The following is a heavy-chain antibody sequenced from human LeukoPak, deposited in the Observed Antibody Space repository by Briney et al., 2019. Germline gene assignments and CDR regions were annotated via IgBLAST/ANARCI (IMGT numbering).Heavy chain of an antibody. CDR1: GFTFSSYG. J-gene: IGHJ4*02. D-gene: IGHD3-16*02. V-gene: IGHV3-30*18. CDR3: AKDPTKDYVWGSYRWAFDY. Sequence: GGSLRLSCAASGFTFSSYGMHWVRQAPGKGLEWVAVISYDGSNKYYADSVKGRFTISRDNSKNTLYLQMSSLRAEDTAVYYCAKDPTKDYVWGSYRWAFDYWGQGTLVTVSS. CDR2: ISYDGSNK.